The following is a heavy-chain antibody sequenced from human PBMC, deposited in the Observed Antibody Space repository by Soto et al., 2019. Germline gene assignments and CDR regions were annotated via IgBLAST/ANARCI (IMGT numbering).Heavy chain of an antibody. J-gene: IGHJ4*02. D-gene: IGHD3-3*01. Sequence: ASVKVSCKASGFTFTSSAVQWVRQARGQRLEWIGWIVVGSGNTNYAQKFQERVTITRDMSTSTAYMELSSLRSEDTAVYYCAAKYYDFWSGYYRDDYWGQGTLVTVSS. V-gene: IGHV1-58*01. CDR3: AAKYYDFWSGYYRDDY. CDR2: IVVGSGNT. CDR1: GFTFTSSA.